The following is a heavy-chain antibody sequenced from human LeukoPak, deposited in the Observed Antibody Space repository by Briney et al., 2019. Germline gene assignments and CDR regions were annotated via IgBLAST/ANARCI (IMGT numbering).Heavy chain of an antibody. D-gene: IGHD3-22*01. CDR3: ARDGHYYDSSGYYSWYFDL. Sequence: PSETLSLTCTVSGGSIGTYYWSWIRQPPGKGLEWIGYIHYSGSTNYNPSLKTRVTISLDTSKNQFSLKLSSVTAADAAVYYCARDGHYYDSSGYYSWYFDLWGRGTLVTVSS. V-gene: IGHV4-59*12. CDR1: GGSIGTYY. J-gene: IGHJ2*01. CDR2: IHYSGST.